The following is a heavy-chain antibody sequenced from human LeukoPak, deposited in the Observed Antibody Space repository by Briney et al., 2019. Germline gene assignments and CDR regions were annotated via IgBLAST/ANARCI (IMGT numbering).Heavy chain of an antibody. CDR2: IYYSGST. CDR1: GGSVSSGSYY. J-gene: IGHJ3*02. CDR3: ARSYSFDAFDI. V-gene: IGHV4-61*01. Sequence: SETLSLTCTVSGGSVSSGSYYWSWIRQPPGKGLERIGYIYYSGSTNYNPSLKSRVTISVDTSKNQFSLKLSSVTAADTAVYYCARSYSFDAFDIWGQGTMVTVSS. D-gene: IGHD5-18*01.